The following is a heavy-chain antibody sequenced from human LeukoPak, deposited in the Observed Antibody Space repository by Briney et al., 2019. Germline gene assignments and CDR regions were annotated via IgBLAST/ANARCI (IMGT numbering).Heavy chain of an antibody. CDR2: IYPGDSNT. Sequence: GESLKISCKGSGYSFTDYWIGWVRQMPGKGLEWMGIIYPGDSNTRYSPSFQGQVTISADKSIYTAYLQWSSLKASDTAIYYCARHSSRRTYYYDSSGFYSDFDYWGQGTLVTVSS. D-gene: IGHD3-22*01. V-gene: IGHV5-51*01. CDR1: GYSFTDYW. CDR3: ARHSSRRTYYYDSSGFYSDFDY. J-gene: IGHJ4*02.